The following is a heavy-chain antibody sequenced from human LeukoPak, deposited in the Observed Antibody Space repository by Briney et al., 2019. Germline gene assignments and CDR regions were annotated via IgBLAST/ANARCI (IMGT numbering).Heavy chain of an antibody. Sequence: SETLSLTCSVSGGSTTGYFWTWIRQPPGKGPEWIGYVYYKGDTSYSPSLDSRVSISVDTSKKQFSLKLNSVTAADTAMYYCARHVTVTYDTFDLWGQGTMVTVSS. CDR1: GGSTTGYF. D-gene: IGHD4-11*01. CDR3: ARHVTVTYDTFDL. CDR2: VYYKGDT. V-gene: IGHV4-59*08. J-gene: IGHJ3*01.